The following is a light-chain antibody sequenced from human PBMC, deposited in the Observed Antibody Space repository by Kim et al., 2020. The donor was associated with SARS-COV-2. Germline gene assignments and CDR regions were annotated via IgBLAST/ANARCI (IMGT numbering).Light chain of an antibody. CDR3: LQHKTFPYT. CDR2: DAS. V-gene: IGKV1-17*03. J-gene: IGKJ2*01. CDR1: QGISSF. Sequence: SASLGDRVTITCRAIQGISSFLAWFQQKPVKVPKRLIYDASTLQSGVPSRFSGSGSGTEFTLTITSLQPEDFATYFCLQHKTFPYTFGEGTKLEF.